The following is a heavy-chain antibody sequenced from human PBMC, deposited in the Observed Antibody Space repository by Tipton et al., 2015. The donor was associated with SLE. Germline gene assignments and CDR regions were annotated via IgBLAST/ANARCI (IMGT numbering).Heavy chain of an antibody. CDR1: GFTFSSYS. Sequence: QLVQSGGGLVQPGGSLRLSCAASGFTFSSYSMNWVRQAPGKGLEWVSYISSSSTIDYADSVKGRFTISRDNAKNSLYLQMNSLRAEDTAVYYCAKDLAVTGDHVDYWGQGTLVTVSS. D-gene: IGHD2-21*01. J-gene: IGHJ4*02. CDR3: AKDLAVTGDHVDY. CDR2: ISSSSTI. V-gene: IGHV3-48*01.